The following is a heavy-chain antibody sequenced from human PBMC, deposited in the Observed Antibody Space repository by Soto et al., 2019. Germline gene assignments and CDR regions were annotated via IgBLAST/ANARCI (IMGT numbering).Heavy chain of an antibody. CDR1: GFTFSNAC. V-gene: IGHV3-15*01. D-gene: IGHD5-12*01. Sequence: EVQLVESGGGLVKPGGSLRLSCAASGFTFSNACMSWVRQAPGKGLEWVGRIKSKTDGETTDYAAPVKGRFTISRDDSKNTLYLQMNSLKTEDTAVYYCTTDLGQTWLWFDPWGQGTLVTVSS. CDR2: IKSKTDGETT. CDR3: TTDLGQTWLWFDP. J-gene: IGHJ5*02.